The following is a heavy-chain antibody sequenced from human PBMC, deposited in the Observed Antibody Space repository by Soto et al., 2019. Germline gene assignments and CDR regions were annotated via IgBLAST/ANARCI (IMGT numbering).Heavy chain of an antibody. Sequence: SETLSLTCIVSGGSITSGDYYWSWIRQPPGKGPEWIGYIYSNEYTSYKASLKSRITISLDTSKNQFSLNLNSVTAADTAVYYCAGGALGYNWFDPWGQGTLVTVSS. CDR3: AGGALGYNWFDP. J-gene: IGHJ5*02. CDR1: GGSITSGDYY. CDR2: IYSNEYT. V-gene: IGHV4-30-4*01. D-gene: IGHD3-16*01.